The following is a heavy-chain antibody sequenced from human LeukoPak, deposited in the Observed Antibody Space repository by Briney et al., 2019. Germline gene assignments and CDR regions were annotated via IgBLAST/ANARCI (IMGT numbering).Heavy chain of an antibody. J-gene: IGHJ4*02. CDR3: ARDSTNRYDGEFDY. CDR1: GFTFSSYS. V-gene: IGHV3-21*01. Sequence: GGSLRLSCAASGFTFSSYSMNWVRQAPGKGLEWVSSISSSSSYIYYADSVKGRFTISRDNAKNSLYLQMNSLRAEDTAAYYCARDSTNRYDGEFDYWGQGTLVTVSS. D-gene: IGHD3-22*01. CDR2: ISSSSSYI.